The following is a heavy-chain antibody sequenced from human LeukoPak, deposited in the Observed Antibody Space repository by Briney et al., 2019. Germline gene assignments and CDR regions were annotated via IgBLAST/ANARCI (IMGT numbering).Heavy chain of an antibody. CDR1: GGSISSSSYY. CDR3: ARESPYYYGSGSYSWFDP. CDR2: IYYSGST. D-gene: IGHD3-10*01. Sequence: SETLSLTCTVSGGSISSSSYYWGWIRQPPGKGLEWIGSIYYSGSTYYNPSLKSRVTISVDTSKNQFSLKLSSVTAADTAVYYCARESPYYYGSGSYSWFDPWGQGTLVTVSS. V-gene: IGHV4-39*07. J-gene: IGHJ5*02.